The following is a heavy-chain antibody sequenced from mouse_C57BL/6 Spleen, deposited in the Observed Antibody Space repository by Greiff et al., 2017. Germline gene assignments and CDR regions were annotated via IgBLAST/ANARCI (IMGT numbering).Heavy chain of an antibody. CDR3: TALLRPLDY. V-gene: IGHV1-15*01. CDR1: GYTFTDYE. Sequence: VQLQQPGAELVRPGASVTLSCKASGYTFTDYEMHWVKQTPVHGLEWIGAIDPETGGTAYNQKFKGKAILTADKSSSTAYMELRSLTSEDSAVYYWTALLRPLDYWGQGTSLTVSS. D-gene: IGHD1-2*01. J-gene: IGHJ2*02. CDR2: IDPETGGT.